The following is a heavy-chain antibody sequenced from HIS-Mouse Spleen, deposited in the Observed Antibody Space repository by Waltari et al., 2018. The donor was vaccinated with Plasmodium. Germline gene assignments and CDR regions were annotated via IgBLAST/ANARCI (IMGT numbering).Heavy chain of an antibody. V-gene: IGHV4-39*07. CDR2: IYYSGST. CDR3: ARDGGVCSGGSCYYAFDI. CDR1: GGPISSSSYY. D-gene: IGHD2-15*01. Sequence: QLQLQESGPGLVKPSETLSLTCTVSGGPISSSSYYLGWIRQPPGQGLEWIGSIYYSGSTYYNPSLKSRVTISVDTSKNQFSLKLSSVTAADTAVYYCARDGGVCSGGSCYYAFDIWGQGTMVTVSS. J-gene: IGHJ3*02.